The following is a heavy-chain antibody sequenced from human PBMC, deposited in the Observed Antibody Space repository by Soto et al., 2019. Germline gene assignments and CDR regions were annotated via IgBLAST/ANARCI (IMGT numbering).Heavy chain of an antibody. CDR3: AREATTAMR. CDR2: IIPVFDTA. Sequence: ASVKVSCKASGDTFSIYTITWVRQAPGQGLEWMGGIIPVFDTANYAQKLQGRVTINADESTSTAYMELSSLRSEDTAVYYRAREATTAMRWGQGTLVTVSS. CDR1: GDTFSIYT. J-gene: IGHJ4*02. V-gene: IGHV1-69*13. D-gene: IGHD5-18*01.